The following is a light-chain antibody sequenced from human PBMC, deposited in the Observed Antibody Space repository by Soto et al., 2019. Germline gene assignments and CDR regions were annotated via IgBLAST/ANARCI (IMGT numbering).Light chain of an antibody. V-gene: IGKV4-1*01. CDR1: QSVLYSSNNKNY. Sequence: DIVMTQSPDSLAVSLGERATINCKSSQSVLYSSNNKNYLAWYQQKPGQPPKLLIYWASTRESGVPDRFSGSGSGTDFTLTISSLQAEDVAVYHCQQYNNWPPITFGPGTKVDIK. CDR3: QQYNNWPPIT. CDR2: WAS. J-gene: IGKJ3*01.